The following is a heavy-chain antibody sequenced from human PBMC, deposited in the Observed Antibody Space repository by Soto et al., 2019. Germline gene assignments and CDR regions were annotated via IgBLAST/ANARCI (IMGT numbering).Heavy chain of an antibody. V-gene: IGHV4-34*01. CDR3: ARVFLFTMVRGEYYYYYMDV. J-gene: IGHJ6*03. CDR1: GGSFSGYY. CDR2: INHSGST. D-gene: IGHD3-10*01. Sequence: SETLSLTCAVYGGSFSGYYWSWIRQPPGKGLEWIGEINHSGSTNYNPSLKSRVTISVDTSKNQFSLKLSSVTAADTAVYYCARVFLFTMVRGEYYYYYMDVWGKGTTVTVSS.